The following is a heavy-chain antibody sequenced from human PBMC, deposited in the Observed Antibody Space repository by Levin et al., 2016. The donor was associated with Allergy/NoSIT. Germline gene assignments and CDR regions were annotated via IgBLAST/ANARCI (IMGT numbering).Heavy chain of an antibody. CDR1: GGSISSYY. J-gene: IGHJ3*02. CDR3: ARAPTMYYYDSSGRPDAFDI. Sequence: GSLRLSCTVSGGSISSYYWSWIRQPPGKGLEWIGYIYYSGSTNYNPSLKSRVTISVDTSKNQFSLKLSSVTAADTAVYYCARAPTMYYYDSSGRPDAFDIWGQGTMVTVSS. CDR2: IYYSGST. D-gene: IGHD3-22*01. V-gene: IGHV4-59*01.